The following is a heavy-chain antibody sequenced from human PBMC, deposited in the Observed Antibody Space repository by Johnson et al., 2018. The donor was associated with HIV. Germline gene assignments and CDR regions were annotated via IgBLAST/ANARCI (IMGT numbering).Heavy chain of an antibody. J-gene: IGHJ3*02. CDR3: VRGNDGGYFSDAFDI. Sequence: VQLVESGGGFVQPGRSLRLSCAASGFTFGNYAMNWVRQAPGQGLEWVSGINTGGSTFFPDSVKGRFTISRDNSKSTLYLQMNSLRAEDTAVYHCVRGNDGGYFSDAFDIWGQGEMVTVSS. V-gene: IGHV3-23*04. CDR2: INTGGST. D-gene: IGHD1-26*01. CDR1: GFTFGNYA.